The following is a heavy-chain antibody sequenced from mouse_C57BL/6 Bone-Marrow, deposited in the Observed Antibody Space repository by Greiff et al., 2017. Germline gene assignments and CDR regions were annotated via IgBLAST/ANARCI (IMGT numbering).Heavy chain of an antibody. CDR2: NDPENGDT. V-gene: IGHV14-4*01. CDR3: TTFPLITTVVATDYFDY. CDR1: GFNIKDDY. Sequence: VQLKQSGAELVRPGASVKLSCTASGFNIKDDYMHWVKQRPEQGLEWIGWNDPENGDTEYASKFQGKATITADTSSNTAYLQLSSLTSEDTAVYYCTTFPLITTVVATDYFDYWGQGTTLTVSS. D-gene: IGHD1-1*01. J-gene: IGHJ2*01.